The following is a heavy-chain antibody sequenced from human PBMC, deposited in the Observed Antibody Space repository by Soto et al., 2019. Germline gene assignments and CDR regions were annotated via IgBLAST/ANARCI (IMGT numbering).Heavy chain of an antibody. CDR3: ARQALYCSSTSCYLWYFDL. D-gene: IGHD2-2*01. V-gene: IGHV4-39*01. J-gene: IGHJ2*01. Sequence: PSETLSLTCTVSGGSISSSYYWGWIRQPPGKGLEWIGSIYYSGSTYYNPSLKSRVTISVDTSKNQFSLKLSSVTAADTAVYYCARQALYCSSTSCYLWYFDLWGRGTLVTVSS. CDR2: IYYSGST. CDR1: GGSISSSYY.